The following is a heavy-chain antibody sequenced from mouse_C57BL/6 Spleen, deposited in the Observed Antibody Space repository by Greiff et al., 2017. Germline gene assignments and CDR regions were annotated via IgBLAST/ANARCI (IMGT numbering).Heavy chain of an antibody. CDR2: INPGSGGT. D-gene: IGHD1-1*01. Sequence: VKLQESGAELVRPGTSVKVSCKASGYAFTNYLIEWVKQRPGQGLEWIGVINPGSGGTNYNEQFKGKATLTADKSSSTAYMQLSSLTSEDSAVYFCARRYYGSNYYAMDYWGQGTSVTVSS. CDR1: GYAFTNYL. V-gene: IGHV1-54*01. J-gene: IGHJ4*01. CDR3: ARRYYGSNYYAMDY.